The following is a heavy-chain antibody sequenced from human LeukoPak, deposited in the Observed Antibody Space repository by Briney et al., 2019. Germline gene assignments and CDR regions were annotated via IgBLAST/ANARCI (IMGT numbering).Heavy chain of an antibody. CDR3: ARRGWLINFDY. J-gene: IGHJ4*02. V-gene: IGHV3-23*01. D-gene: IGHD5-12*01. CDR2: ISSSGDNT. Sequence: GGSLRLSCAASGFTFSNYAMSWVRRAPGKGLEWVSTISSSGDNTHYADFVKGRFTISRDNSKNTLYLQMNTLRAEDTAIFYCARRGWLINFDYWGQGTLVTVSS. CDR1: GFTFSNYA.